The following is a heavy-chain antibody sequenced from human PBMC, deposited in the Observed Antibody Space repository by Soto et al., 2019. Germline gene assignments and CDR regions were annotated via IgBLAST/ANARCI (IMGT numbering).Heavy chain of an antibody. Sequence: GGSLRLSCAASGFTFSSYAMHWVRQAPGKGLGWVAVISYDGSNKYYADSVKGRFTISRDNSKNTLYLQMNSLRAEDTAVYYCARDLDYYDSSGYPYLLHYWGQGTLVTVSS. V-gene: IGHV3-30-3*01. J-gene: IGHJ4*02. D-gene: IGHD3-22*01. CDR1: GFTFSSYA. CDR2: ISYDGSNK. CDR3: ARDLDYYDSSGYPYLLHY.